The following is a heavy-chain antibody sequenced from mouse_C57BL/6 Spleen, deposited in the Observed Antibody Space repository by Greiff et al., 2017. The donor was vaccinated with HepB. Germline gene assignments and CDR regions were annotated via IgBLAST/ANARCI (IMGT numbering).Heavy chain of an antibody. J-gene: IGHJ1*03. CDR1: GFTFTDYY. V-gene: IGHV7-3*01. Sequence: EVQVVESGGGLVQPGGSLSLSCAASGFTFTDYYMSWVRQPPGKALEWLGFIRNKANGYTTEYSASVKGRFTISRDNSQSILYLQMNALRAEDSATYYCARPDSSGYWYFDVWGTGTTVTVSS. D-gene: IGHD3-2*02. CDR2: IRNKANGYTT. CDR3: ARPDSSGYWYFDV.